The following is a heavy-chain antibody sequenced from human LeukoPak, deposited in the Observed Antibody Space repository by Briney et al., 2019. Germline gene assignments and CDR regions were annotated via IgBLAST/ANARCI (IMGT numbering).Heavy chain of an antibody. CDR2: ISAYNGNT. D-gene: IGHD3-10*01. V-gene: IGHV1-18*01. CDR3: AREVGYLLGEYRLGF. CDR1: GYTFTSYG. Sequence: ASVKVSCKASGYTFTSYGISWVRQAPGQGLEWMGWISAYNGNTNYAQKLQGRVTMTTDTSTSTAYMELRSLRSDDTAVYYCAREVGYLLGEYRLGFWGPGTLVTVSS. J-gene: IGHJ4*02.